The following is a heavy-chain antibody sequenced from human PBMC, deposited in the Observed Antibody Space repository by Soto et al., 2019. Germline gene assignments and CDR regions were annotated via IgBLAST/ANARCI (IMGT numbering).Heavy chain of an antibody. CDR3: ARDGWTPHSYYGMDV. CDR2: INSDGSST. Sequence: WGSLRLSCAASGFTFSSYWMHWVRQAPGKGLVWVSRINSDGSSTSYADSVKGRFTISRDNAKNTLYLQMNSLRAEDTAVFYCARDGWTPHSYYGMDVWGQGTTVTVSS. CDR1: GFTFSSYW. D-gene: IGHD6-19*01. V-gene: IGHV3-74*01. J-gene: IGHJ6*02.